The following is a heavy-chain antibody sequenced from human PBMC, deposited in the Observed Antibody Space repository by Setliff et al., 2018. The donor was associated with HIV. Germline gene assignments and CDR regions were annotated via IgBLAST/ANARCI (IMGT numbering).Heavy chain of an antibody. CDR1: GDSITNNNFF. Sequence: SETLSLTCTVSGDSITNNNFFWTWVRQDPGKGLEWIGYIYFSGSATYNPSLKSPVSISVDTSKNQFYLKLSSVTAADTADYCCARGRVFCNGDSCYHLDSWGQGILVTVSS. D-gene: IGHD2-15*01. CDR2: IYFSGSA. J-gene: IGHJ4*02. CDR3: ARGRVFCNGDSCYHLDS. V-gene: IGHV4-31*01.